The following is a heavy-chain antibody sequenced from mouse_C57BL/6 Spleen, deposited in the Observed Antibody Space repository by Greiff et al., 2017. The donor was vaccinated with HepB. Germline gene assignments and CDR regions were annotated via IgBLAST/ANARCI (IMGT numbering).Heavy chain of an antibody. D-gene: IGHD1-1*01. CDR2: IYPGNSDT. CDR1: GYTFTSYW. CDR3: TNYYGSSWEAWFAY. Sequence: VQLKQSGTVLARPGASVKMSCKTSGYTFTSYWMHWVKQRPGQGLEWIGAIYPGNSDTSYNQKFKGKAKLTAVTSASTAYMELSSLTNEDSAVYYCTNYYGSSWEAWFAYWGQGTLVTVSA. J-gene: IGHJ3*01. V-gene: IGHV1-5*01.